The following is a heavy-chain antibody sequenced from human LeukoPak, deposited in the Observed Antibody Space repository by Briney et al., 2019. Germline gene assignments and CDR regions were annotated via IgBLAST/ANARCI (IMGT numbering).Heavy chain of an antibody. D-gene: IGHD1-26*01. J-gene: IGHJ4*02. V-gene: IGHV3-33*01. CDR3: ARDWETTSFDY. CDR2: IWYDGGYK. CDR1: GFIFSNYG. Sequence: GGSLRLSCAAAGFIFSNYGIHWVRQAPGKGLEWVAVIWYDGGYKYNADSVKGRFTISRDNSKNTVYLQMNSLRVEDTAVYYCARDWETTSFDYWGQGTLVTVSS.